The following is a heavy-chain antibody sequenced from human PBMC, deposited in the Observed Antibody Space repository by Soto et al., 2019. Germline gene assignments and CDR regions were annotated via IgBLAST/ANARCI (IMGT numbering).Heavy chain of an antibody. Sequence: QVHLQQWGAGLLKPSETLSLTCAVYGGSVNGYYWNWIRQPPGKGLEWIGEINHTGGTHYNPSPKSRVTMSVDTSKNQFSLRLSSVTAADTAIYYCATRITVFGLLIPPFDPWGQGTQVTVSS. D-gene: IGHD3-3*01. CDR2: INHTGGT. V-gene: IGHV4-34*02. CDR3: ATRITVFGLLIPPFDP. J-gene: IGHJ5*02. CDR1: GGSVNGYY.